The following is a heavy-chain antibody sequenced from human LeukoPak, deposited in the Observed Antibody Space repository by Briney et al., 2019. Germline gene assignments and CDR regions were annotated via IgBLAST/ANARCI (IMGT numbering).Heavy chain of an antibody. CDR2: IYSGGST. CDR1: GFTVSSDY. CDR3: ARSCYSSSWFDWFDP. D-gene: IGHD6-13*01. V-gene: IGHV3-66*01. Sequence: GGSLRLSCAASGFTVSSDYMSWVRQAPGKGLEWVSVIYSGGSTYYADSVKGRFTISRDNAENSLYLQMNSLRAEDTALYYCARSCYSSSWFDWFDPWGQGTLVTVSS. J-gene: IGHJ5*02.